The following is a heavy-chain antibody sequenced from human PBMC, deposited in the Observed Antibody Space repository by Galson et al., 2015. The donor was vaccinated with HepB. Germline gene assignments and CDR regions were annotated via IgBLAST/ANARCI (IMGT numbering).Heavy chain of an antibody. D-gene: IGHD3-22*01. CDR1: GYTFTSYA. Sequence: SVKVSCKASGYTFTSYAMNWVRQAPGQGLEWTGWINTNTGNPTYAQGFTGRFAFSLDTSVSTAYLQISSLKAEDTAVYYCARGDALEKYYYDSSGTKARDYWGQGTLVTVSS. V-gene: IGHV7-4-1*02. J-gene: IGHJ4*02. CDR2: INTNTGNP. CDR3: ARGDALEKYYYDSSGTKARDY.